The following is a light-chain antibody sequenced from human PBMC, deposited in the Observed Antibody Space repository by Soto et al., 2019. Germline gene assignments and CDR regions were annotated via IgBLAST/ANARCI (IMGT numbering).Light chain of an antibody. CDR2: GAS. V-gene: IGKV3-20*01. CDR1: QSLTSDY. J-gene: IGKJ1*01. Sequence: EIVLTQSTGTLSLSPGERATLSCRASQSLTSDYLAWYQQKPGQTPRLLIHGASSRATGIPDRFSGSGSGTDFTLTISRLEPEDSAVYYCQQSGRPFGQGTKVEIK. CDR3: QQSGRP.